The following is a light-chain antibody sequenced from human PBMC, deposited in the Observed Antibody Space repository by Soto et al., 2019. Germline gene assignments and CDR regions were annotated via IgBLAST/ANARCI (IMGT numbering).Light chain of an antibody. Sequence: DIVMTQSPDSLAVSLGERATINCKSSQSVLYSSNNKNYLAWYQQKPGQPPKLLIYWASTRESGVPDPFSGSGSGTDFTLTISSLQAEDVAVYYCQQYYSTPGTFGQGTKVEIK. J-gene: IGKJ1*01. CDR3: QQYYSTPGT. CDR2: WAS. V-gene: IGKV4-1*01. CDR1: QSVLYSSNNKNY.